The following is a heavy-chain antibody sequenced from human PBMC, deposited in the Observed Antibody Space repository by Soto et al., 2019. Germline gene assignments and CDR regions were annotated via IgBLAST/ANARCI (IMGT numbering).Heavy chain of an antibody. CDR1: GGFISSSPYY. D-gene: IGHD3-9*01. CDR2: MYYSGNT. V-gene: IGHV4-39*07. Sequence: SETLSLTCSVAGGFISSSPYYWAWIRQPPGKELEWIGSMYYSGNTYYNPSLKSRVTISVDTSNNQFSLRLRSVTAADTAVYYCARLKTYDILNKSDYWGQGSLVTVSS. CDR3: ARLKTYDILNKSDY. J-gene: IGHJ4*02.